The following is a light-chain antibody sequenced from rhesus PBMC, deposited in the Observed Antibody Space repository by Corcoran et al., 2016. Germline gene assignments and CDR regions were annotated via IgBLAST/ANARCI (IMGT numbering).Light chain of an antibody. Sequence: DIQMTQSPSSLSASVGDRVTITCRASQGISNWLAWYQQKPGKAPKLLIYRASNLETGVPSSFSGSGSGTDLTLTISSLQPKDIATYYCQQHDNSPWTFGQGTKVEIK. V-gene: IGKV1-69*01. J-gene: IGKJ1*01. CDR2: RAS. CDR1: QGISNW. CDR3: QQHDNSPWT.